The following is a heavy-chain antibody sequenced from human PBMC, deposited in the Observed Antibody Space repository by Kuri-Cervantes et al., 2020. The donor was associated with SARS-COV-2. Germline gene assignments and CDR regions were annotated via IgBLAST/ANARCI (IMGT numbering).Heavy chain of an antibody. D-gene: IGHD3-3*01. J-gene: IGHJ4*02. Sequence: SGPTLVKPTQTLTLTCTFSGFSLSTSGVGVGWIRQPPGKALEWLALIYWNDDKRYSPSLKSRLTITKDTSKNQVVLTMTNMDPVDTATYYCAWVGYDFWSGYSYYFDYWGQGTLVTVSS. CDR3: AWVGYDFWSGYSYYFDY. V-gene: IGHV2-5*01. CDR2: IYWNDDK. CDR1: GFSLSTSGVG.